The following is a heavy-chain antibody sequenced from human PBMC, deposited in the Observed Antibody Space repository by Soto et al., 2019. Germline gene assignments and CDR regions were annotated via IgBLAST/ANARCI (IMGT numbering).Heavy chain of an antibody. Sequence: GGSLRLSCAASGFTFSSYSMNWVRQAPGKGLEWVSYISSSSSTIYYADSVKGRFTISRDNAKNSLYLQMNSLRAEDTAVYYCGREKGRSPLDSGGRGTLVTVSS. CDR1: GFTFSSYS. CDR2: ISSSSSTI. CDR3: GREKGRSPLDS. V-gene: IGHV3-48*01. J-gene: IGHJ5*01. D-gene: IGHD2-15*01.